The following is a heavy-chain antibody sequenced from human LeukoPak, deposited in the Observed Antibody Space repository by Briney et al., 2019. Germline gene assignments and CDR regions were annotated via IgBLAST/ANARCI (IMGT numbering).Heavy chain of an antibody. J-gene: IGHJ4*02. CDR2: IKQDGSEK. Sequence: GGSLRLSCAASGFTFSNLWMSWVRQAPGKGLKWVANIKQDGSEKYYVDSVKGRFTISRDNAQNSLYLQMNSLRAEDTAVYHCANQNYNVFWSGFYFSYGGQGTLVTVSS. D-gene: IGHD3-3*01. CDR3: ANQNYNVFWSGFYFSY. V-gene: IGHV3-7*03. CDR1: GFTFSNLW.